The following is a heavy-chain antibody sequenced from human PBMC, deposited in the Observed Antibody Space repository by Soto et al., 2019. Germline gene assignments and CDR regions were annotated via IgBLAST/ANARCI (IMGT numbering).Heavy chain of an antibody. CDR3: ASSQGSSTNIESYYYYYCGRNV. V-gene: IGHV1-69*01. Sequence: QVQLVQSGAEVKKPGSSVKVSCKASGGTLGSYAISWVRQAPGQGLEWMGGIIPIPGTANYAQKFQGRVTIAADEYASTYYMELGSLRSEAVAVYYCASSQGSSTNIESYYYYYCGRNVWGQGTTVTV. D-gene: IGHD2-2*01. CDR2: IIPIPGTA. CDR1: GGTLGSYA. J-gene: IGHJ6*02.